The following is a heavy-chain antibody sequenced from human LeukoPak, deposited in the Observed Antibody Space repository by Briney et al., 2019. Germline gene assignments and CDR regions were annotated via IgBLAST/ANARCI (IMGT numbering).Heavy chain of an antibody. D-gene: IGHD3-22*01. V-gene: IGHV1-2*02. Sequence: ASVKVSCKASGYTFTDCYIHWVRQAPGHGLEWMGWISPYIGGTNYAQKFQGRVTMTRDTSISTAYMELTRLTSDDTAVYYCAKKYHYDSSGYNGIDYWGQGTLVTVSS. J-gene: IGHJ4*02. CDR2: ISPYIGGT. CDR1: GYTFTDCY. CDR3: AKKYHYDSSGYNGIDY.